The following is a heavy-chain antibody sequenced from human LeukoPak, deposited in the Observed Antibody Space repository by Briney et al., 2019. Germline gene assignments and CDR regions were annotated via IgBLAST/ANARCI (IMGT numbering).Heavy chain of an antibody. CDR2: ISGSGGST. CDR1: GFTFSSYA. V-gene: IGHV3-23*01. D-gene: IGHD3-22*01. Sequence: GGSLRLSCAASGFTFSSYAMSCVRQAPGKGLEWVSAISGSGGSTYYADSVKGRFTISRDNSRNTLYLQMNSLRAEDTAVYYCAKGGSFYYDTSGYLYWGQGTLVTVSS. J-gene: IGHJ4*02. CDR3: AKGGSFYYDTSGYLY.